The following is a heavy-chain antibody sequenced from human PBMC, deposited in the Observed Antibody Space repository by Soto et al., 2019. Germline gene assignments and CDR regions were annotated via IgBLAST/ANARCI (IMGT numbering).Heavy chain of an antibody. D-gene: IGHD6-19*01. CDR1: GGSISSYY. CDR3: ARDSVSSGWYQGYFQH. CDR2: IYYSGST. Sequence: SETLSLTCTVSGGSISSYYWSWIRQPPGKGLEWIGYIYYSGSTNYNPSLKSRVTISVDTSKNQFSLKLSSVTAADTAVYYCARDSVSSGWYQGYFQHWGQGTLVTVSS. V-gene: IGHV4-59*01. J-gene: IGHJ1*01.